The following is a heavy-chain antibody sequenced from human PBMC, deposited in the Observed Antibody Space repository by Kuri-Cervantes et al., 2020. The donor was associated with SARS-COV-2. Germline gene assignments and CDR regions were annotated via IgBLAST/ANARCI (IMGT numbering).Heavy chain of an antibody. D-gene: IGHD1-26*01. J-gene: IGHJ6*03. CDR2: ISGSGGST. CDR3: AKASLVGYYYYYMDV. V-gene: IGHV3-23*01. Sequence: GESLKISCAASGFTFSNAWMSWVRQAPGKGLEWVSAISGSGGSTYYADSVRGRFTISRDNSKNTLYLQMNSLRAEDTAVYYCAKASLVGYYYYYMDVWGKGTTVTVSS. CDR1: GFTFSNAW.